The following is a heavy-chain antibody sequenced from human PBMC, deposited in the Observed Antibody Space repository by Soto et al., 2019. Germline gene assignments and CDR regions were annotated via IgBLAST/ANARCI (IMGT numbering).Heavy chain of an antibody. CDR1: GFTFTNFA. CDR2: IGGSGGTT. J-gene: IGHJ4*02. D-gene: IGHD2-15*01. V-gene: IGHV3-23*01. Sequence: EVQLLESGGGLVQPGGSLRLSCAASGFTFTNFAMSWVRQAPGKGLEWVSAIGGSGGTTYSADFVKGRFTISRDNSKNTLYLQINRLRAEDTAIYYCAELSRDCGGGSCYLLHFDYWGQGTLVTVSS. CDR3: AELSRDCGGGSCYLLHFDY.